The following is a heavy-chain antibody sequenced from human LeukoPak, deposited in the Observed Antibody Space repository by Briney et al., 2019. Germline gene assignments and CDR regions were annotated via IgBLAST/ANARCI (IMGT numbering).Heavy chain of an antibody. Sequence: GGSLRLSCAASGFNLSNYAMTWVRQAPAKGLEWVSSIRIGGGGTYYADSVKGRFTISRDNSENTLHLQMNNLRVEDTARYLCARGMVLSQGWCNWFDPWGQGTLVTVSS. D-gene: IGHD6-13*01. CDR2: IRIGGGGT. V-gene: IGHV3-23*01. J-gene: IGHJ5*02. CDR3: ARGMVLSQGWCNWFDP. CDR1: GFNLSNYA.